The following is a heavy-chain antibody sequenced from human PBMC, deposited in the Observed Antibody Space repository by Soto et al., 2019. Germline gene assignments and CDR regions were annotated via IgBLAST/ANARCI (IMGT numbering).Heavy chain of an antibody. CDR3: ATRIGGYERHGGPYYYYYMDV. Sequence: SETLSLTCTVSGGSISSYYWSWIRQPPGKGLEWIGYIYYSGSTNYNPSLKSRVTISVDTSKNQFSLKLSSVTAADTAVYYCATRIGGYERHGGPYYYYYMDVWGKGTTVTVSS. CDR1: GGSISSYY. J-gene: IGHJ6*03. CDR2: IYYSGST. V-gene: IGHV4-59*01. D-gene: IGHD5-12*01.